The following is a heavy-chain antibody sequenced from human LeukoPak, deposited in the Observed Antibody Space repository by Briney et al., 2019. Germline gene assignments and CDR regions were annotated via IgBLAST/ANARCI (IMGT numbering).Heavy chain of an antibody. J-gene: IGHJ4*02. D-gene: IGHD1-26*01. CDR3: ARGRAPYYTF. V-gene: IGHV4-34*01. CDR2: INHSGST. Sequence: SETLSLTCSVSGDSITGYYWGWIRQPPGKGLEWIGEINHSGSTNYNPSLKSRVTISVDTSKNQFSLKLSSVTAADTAVYYCARGRAPYYTFWGQGTLVTVSS. CDR1: GDSITGYY.